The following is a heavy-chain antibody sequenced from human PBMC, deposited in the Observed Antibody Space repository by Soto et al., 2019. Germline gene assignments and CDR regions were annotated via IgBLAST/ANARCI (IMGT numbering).Heavy chain of an antibody. V-gene: IGHV1-18*01. CDR3: ARDDITTPGAQGFDP. D-gene: IGHD2-8*02. CDR1: DYTFINHG. CDR2: ISAYNGNT. J-gene: IGHJ5*02. Sequence: GASVKVSCKAYDYTFINHGVSWVRQAPGQGLEWMGWISAYNGNTNYAQKLQGRVTMTSDASTSTAYMELRSLRSDDTAVYYCARDDITTPGAQGFDPWGQETLVTVSS.